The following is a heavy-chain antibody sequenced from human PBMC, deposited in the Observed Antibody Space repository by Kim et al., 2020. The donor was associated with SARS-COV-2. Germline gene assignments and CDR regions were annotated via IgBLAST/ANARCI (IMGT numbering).Heavy chain of an antibody. CDR3: APGTMGY. V-gene: IGHV3-30*03. Sequence: GGSLRLSCAASGFTFSSYGMHWVRQAPVKGLEWVAVISYDGSNKYYADSVKGRFTISRDNSKNTLYLQMNSLRAEDTAVYYCAPGTMGYWGQGTLVTVSS. J-gene: IGHJ4*02. CDR2: ISYDGSNK. CDR1: GFTFSSYG.